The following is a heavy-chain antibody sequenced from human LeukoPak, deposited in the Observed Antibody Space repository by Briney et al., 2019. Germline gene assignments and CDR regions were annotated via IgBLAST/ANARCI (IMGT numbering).Heavy chain of an antibody. CDR3: ARDLAQLLWFGESSRFVGWFDP. J-gene: IGHJ5*02. CDR2: INWNGGST. D-gene: IGHD3-10*01. CDR1: GFTFDDYG. Sequence: GGSLRLSCAASGFTFDDYGMSWVRHAPGKGLEWVSGINWNGGSTGYADSVKGRFTISRDNAKNSLYLQMNSLRAEDTALYHCARDLAQLLWFGESSRFVGWFDPWGQGTLVTVSS. V-gene: IGHV3-20*01.